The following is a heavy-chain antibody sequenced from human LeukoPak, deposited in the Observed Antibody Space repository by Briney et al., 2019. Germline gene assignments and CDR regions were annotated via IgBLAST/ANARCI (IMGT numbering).Heavy chain of an antibody. CDR1: GFTSSSYA. CDR2: ISGSGGST. V-gene: IGHV3-23*01. J-gene: IGHJ6*03. CDR3: AKVNNDPGYYYYMDV. Sequence: GGSLRLSCAASGFTSSSYAMSWVRQAPGKGLEWVSAISGSGGSTYYADSVKGRFTISRDNSKNTLYLQMNSLRAEDTAVYYCAKVNNDPGYYYYMDVWGKGTTVTVSS. D-gene: IGHD2-8*01.